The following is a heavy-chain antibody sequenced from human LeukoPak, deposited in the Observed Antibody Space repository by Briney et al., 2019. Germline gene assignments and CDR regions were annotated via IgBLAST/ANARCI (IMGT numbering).Heavy chain of an antibody. CDR2: IIPIFGTA. V-gene: IGHV1-69*05. J-gene: IGHJ4*02. Sequence: WASVKVSCTASGGTFSSYAISWVRQAPGQGLEWMGGIIPIFGTANYAQKFQGRVTITTDESTSTAYMELSSLRSEDTAVYYCARARQLVGFDYWGQGTLVTVSS. CDR3: ARARQLVGFDY. D-gene: IGHD6-6*01. CDR1: GGTFSSYA.